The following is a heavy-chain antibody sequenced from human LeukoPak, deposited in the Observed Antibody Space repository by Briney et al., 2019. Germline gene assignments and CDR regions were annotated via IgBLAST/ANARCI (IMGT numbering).Heavy chain of an antibody. CDR1: GFTFSSYG. Sequence: PGGSLRLSCAASGFTFSSYGMHWVRQAPGKGLEWVAVIWYDGSNKYYADSVKGRFTISRDNSKNTLYLQMNSLRAEDTAVYYCARDSSPDATEHFDNWGQGTLVTVSS. D-gene: IGHD4-11*01. V-gene: IGHV3-33*01. CDR3: ARDSSPDATEHFDN. CDR2: IWYDGSNK. J-gene: IGHJ4*02.